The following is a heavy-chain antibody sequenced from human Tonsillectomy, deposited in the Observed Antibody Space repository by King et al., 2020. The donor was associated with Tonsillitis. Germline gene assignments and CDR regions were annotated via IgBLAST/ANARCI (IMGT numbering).Heavy chain of an antibody. Sequence: VQLVESGGGVVQPGRSLRLSCVASGFTFSSYAMHWVRQAPGKGLEWVAVILYDGSNEYYADSVKGRFTISRDNSKNMLYLQMNSLRAEDTAVYYCARVLSSCNNYMDVCSKRTTVTV. CDR3: ARVLSSCNNYMDV. V-gene: IGHV3-33*08. CDR2: ILYDGSNE. D-gene: IGHD6-13*01. J-gene: IGHJ6*03. CDR1: GFTFSSYA.